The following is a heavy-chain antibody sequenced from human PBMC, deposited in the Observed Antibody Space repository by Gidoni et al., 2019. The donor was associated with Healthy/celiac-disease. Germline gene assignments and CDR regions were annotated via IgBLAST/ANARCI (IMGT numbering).Heavy chain of an antibody. CDR2: IKSKTDGGTK. CDR1: GFTFSNAW. D-gene: IGHD3-10*01. V-gene: IGHV3-15*01. J-gene: IGHJ3*02. CDR3: TTDRVPPEYYYGSGSYYNLDAFDI. Sequence: EVQLVESGGGLVKPGGSLRLSCAASGFTFSNAWMSWVRQAPGKGLEWVGRIKSKTDGGTKDYAAPVKGRFTISRDDSKNTLYLQMNSLKTEDTAVYYCTTDRVPPEYYYGSGSYYNLDAFDIWGQGTMVTVSS.